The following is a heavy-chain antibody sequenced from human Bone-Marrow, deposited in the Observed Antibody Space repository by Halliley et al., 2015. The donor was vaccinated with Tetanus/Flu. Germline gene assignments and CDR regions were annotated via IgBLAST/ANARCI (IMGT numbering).Heavy chain of an antibody. V-gene: IGHV3-53*01. D-gene: IGHD6-19*01. J-gene: IGHJ6*02. CDR3: ARDLAGAVAAPENYYYYGLDV. Sequence: GSAYYADPVKGRFPMSRDYSKNTLYLQMNSLRAEDTAVYYCARDLAGAVAAPENYYYYGLDVWGQGTTVTVSS. CDR2: GSA.